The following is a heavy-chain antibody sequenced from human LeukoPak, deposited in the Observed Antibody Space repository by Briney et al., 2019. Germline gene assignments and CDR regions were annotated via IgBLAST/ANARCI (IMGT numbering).Heavy chain of an antibody. CDR1: GGSISSGGYS. V-gene: IGHV4-30-2*02. Sequence: RSSETLSPTCAVSGGSISSGGYSWSWIRQPPGKGLEWIGCIYHSGSTYYNPSLKSRVTISVDRSKNQFSLKLSSVTAADTAVYYCARGPGDSYDPWRSWFDPWGQGTLVTVSS. D-gene: IGHD2-21*02. J-gene: IGHJ5*02. CDR3: ARGPGDSYDPWRSWFDP. CDR2: IYHSGST.